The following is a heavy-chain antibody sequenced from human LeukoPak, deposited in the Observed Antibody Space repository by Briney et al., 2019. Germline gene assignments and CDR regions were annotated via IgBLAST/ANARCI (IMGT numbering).Heavy chain of an antibody. J-gene: IGHJ4*02. V-gene: IGHV3-30*18. CDR1: GFTFSSYG. CDR2: ISYDGSNK. D-gene: IGHD2-15*01. CDR3: AKDHRRILDCSGGSCPLSFPDY. Sequence: GRSLRLSCAAPGFTFSSYGMHWVRQAPGKGLEWVAVISYDGSNKYYADSVKGRFTISRDNSKNTLYLQMNSLRAEDTAVYYCAKDHRRILDCSGGSCPLSFPDYWGQGTLVTVSS.